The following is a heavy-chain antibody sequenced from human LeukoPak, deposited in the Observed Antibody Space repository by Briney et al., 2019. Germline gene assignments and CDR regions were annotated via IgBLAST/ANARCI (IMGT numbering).Heavy chain of an antibody. CDR2: IYYSGST. D-gene: IGHD4-17*01. Sequence: SETLSLTCTVSGGSISGHYWSWIRQPPGKGLEWIGYIYYSGSTNYKPFLKSRVSISVDTSKNHFSLKLSSVTAADTAVYYCARGGGDYGYYFDYWGQGALVTVSS. CDR3: ARGGGDYGYYFDY. CDR1: GGSISGHY. J-gene: IGHJ4*02. V-gene: IGHV4-59*11.